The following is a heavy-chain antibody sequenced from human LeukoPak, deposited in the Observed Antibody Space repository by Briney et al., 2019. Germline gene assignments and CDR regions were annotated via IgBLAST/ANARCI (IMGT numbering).Heavy chain of an antibody. CDR2: IRSKANSYAT. D-gene: IGHD2-15*01. J-gene: IGHJ5*02. Sequence: GGSLRLSCAASGFTFSGSAMHWVRQASGKGLEWVGRIRSKANSYATAYAASVKGRFTISRDDPKNTAYLQMNSLKTEDTAVYYCTTIGYCSGGSCSWGQGTLVTVSS. CDR1: GFTFSGSA. CDR3: TTIGYCSGGSCS. V-gene: IGHV3-73*01.